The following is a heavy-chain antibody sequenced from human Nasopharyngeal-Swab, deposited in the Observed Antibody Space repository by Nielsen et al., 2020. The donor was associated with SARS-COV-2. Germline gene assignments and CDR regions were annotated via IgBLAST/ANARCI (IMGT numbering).Heavy chain of an antibody. CDR2: ISSSGSTT. D-gene: IGHD3-22*01. CDR3: AKDGLYYYDSSAHPAEYFQN. Sequence: GESLKISCAASGFTFSTYEMDWVRQAPGKGLEWVSYISSSGSTTYYADSVKGRFTISRDNSKNALFLQMNSLRADDTAVYYCAKDGLYYYDSSAHPAEYFQNWGQGTLVTVSS. CDR1: GFTFSTYE. V-gene: IGHV3-48*03. J-gene: IGHJ1*01.